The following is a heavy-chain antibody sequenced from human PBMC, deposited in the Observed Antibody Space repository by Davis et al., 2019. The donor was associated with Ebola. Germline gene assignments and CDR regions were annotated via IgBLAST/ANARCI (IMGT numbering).Heavy chain of an antibody. D-gene: IGHD3-3*01. J-gene: IGHJ5*02. V-gene: IGHV4-31*03. CDR1: GGSISSGGYY. Sequence: LRLSCTVSGGSISSGGYYWSWIRQHPGKGLECIGYIHYSGSTYYNPSLKSRVTISVDTSKNQFSMKLSSVTAADTAVYYCARQGWSGYSLRHWLDPWGRGTLVTVSS. CDR2: IHYSGST. CDR3: ARQGWSGYSLRHWLDP.